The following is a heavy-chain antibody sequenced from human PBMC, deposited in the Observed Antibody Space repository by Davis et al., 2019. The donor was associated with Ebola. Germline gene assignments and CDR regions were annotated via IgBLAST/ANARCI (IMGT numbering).Heavy chain of an antibody. CDR3: TGPGYCISTRCYLMDDNYYEMDV. V-gene: IGHV3-21*01. D-gene: IGHD2-2*01. CDR2: ISSSGSHI. Sequence: PGGSLRLSCAASGFTFSNYKMNWLRQAPGKGLEWVSSISSSGSHILYADSVKGRFTVSRDNAKNSVYLQMNSLRAEDTAVYYCTGPGYCISTRCYLMDDNYYEMDVWGQGTTVTVSS. CDR1: GFTFSNYK. J-gene: IGHJ6*02.